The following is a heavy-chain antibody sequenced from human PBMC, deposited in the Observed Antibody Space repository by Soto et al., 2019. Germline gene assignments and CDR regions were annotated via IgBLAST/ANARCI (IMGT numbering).Heavy chain of an antibody. J-gene: IGHJ6*02. CDR1: GFTFSDYY. D-gene: IGHD5-12*01. CDR2: ISSSGSTI. V-gene: IGHV3-11*01. CDR3: ARDLPQRWLQLVGHYYGMDV. Sequence: GSLRLSCAASGFTFSDYYMSWIRQAPGKGLEWVSYISSSGSTIYYADSVKGRFTMTTDTSTSTVHMELTSLRSDDTAVYYCARDLPQRWLQLVGHYYGMDVWGQGTTVTVSS.